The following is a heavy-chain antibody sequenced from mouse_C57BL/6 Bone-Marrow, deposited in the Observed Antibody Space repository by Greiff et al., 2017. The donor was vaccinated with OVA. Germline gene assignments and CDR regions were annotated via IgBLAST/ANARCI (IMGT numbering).Heavy chain of an antibody. CDR2: ISNGGGCT. V-gene: IGHV5-12*01. CDR3: ARQDYGSSYRYFDV. D-gene: IGHD1-1*01. Sequence: EVMLVESGGGLVQPGGSLKLSCAASGFTFSDYYMYWVRQTPEKRLEWVAYISNGGGCTYYPDTVKGRFTISRDNAKNTLYLQMSRLKSEDTAMYYCARQDYGSSYRYFDVWGTGTTVTVSS. CDR1: GFTFSDYY. J-gene: IGHJ1*03.